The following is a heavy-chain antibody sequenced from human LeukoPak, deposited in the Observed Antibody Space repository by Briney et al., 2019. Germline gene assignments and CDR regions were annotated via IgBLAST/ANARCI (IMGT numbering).Heavy chain of an antibody. CDR3: ARAGIAVAGTKSLYFDY. CDR2: IGSNGGST. Sequence: GGPLRLSCAASGFTFSSYAMHWVRQAPGKGLEYVSAIGSNGGSTYYANSVKGRFTISRDNSKNTLYLQMGSLRAEDMAVYYCARAGIAVAGTKSLYFDYWGQGTLVTVSS. D-gene: IGHD6-19*01. V-gene: IGHV3-64*01. CDR1: GFTFSSYA. J-gene: IGHJ4*02.